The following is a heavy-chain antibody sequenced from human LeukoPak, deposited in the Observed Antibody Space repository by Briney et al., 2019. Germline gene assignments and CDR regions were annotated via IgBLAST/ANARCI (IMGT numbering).Heavy chain of an antibody. Sequence: ASVKVSCKASGYTVTRYGISWVRQAPGQGLEWMGWISAYNGNTNYAQKLQGRVTTTTDTSTSTAYMELRSLRSDDTAVYYCARESGSSWYRDAFDIWGQATMVTVSS. V-gene: IGHV1-18*04. CDR2: ISAYNGNT. J-gene: IGHJ3*02. CDR1: GYTVTRYG. CDR3: ARESGSSWYRDAFDI. D-gene: IGHD6-13*01.